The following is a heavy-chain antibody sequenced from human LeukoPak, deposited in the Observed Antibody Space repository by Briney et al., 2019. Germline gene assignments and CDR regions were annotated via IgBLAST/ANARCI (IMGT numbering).Heavy chain of an antibody. CDR1: NGSISYYY. J-gene: IGHJ5*02. CDR3: ARGGVLPRAFDA. CDR2: IFHRGST. D-gene: IGHD3-16*01. Sequence: LETLSLTCTVSNGSISYYYWSWIRQSPGKGLEWIAYIFHRGSTDYNPSLKSRLTISVDTSKNQFSLKMNSVTAADTAVYFCARGGVLPRAFDAWGQGTLVTVSS. V-gene: IGHV4-59*03.